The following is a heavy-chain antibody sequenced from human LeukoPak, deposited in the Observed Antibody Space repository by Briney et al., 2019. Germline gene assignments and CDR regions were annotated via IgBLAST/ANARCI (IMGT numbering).Heavy chain of an antibody. CDR2: ISAYNGNT. D-gene: IGHD3-22*01. V-gene: IGHV1-18*01. J-gene: IGHJ4*02. CDR1: GYTFTSYG. Sequence: ASVKVSCKASGYTFTSYGISWVRQAPGQGLEWMGWISAYNGNTNYAQKFQGRVTITADESTSTAHMELSSLRSEDTAVYYCGFASSGYYFNYFDYWGQGTLVTVSS. CDR3: GFASSGYYFNYFDY.